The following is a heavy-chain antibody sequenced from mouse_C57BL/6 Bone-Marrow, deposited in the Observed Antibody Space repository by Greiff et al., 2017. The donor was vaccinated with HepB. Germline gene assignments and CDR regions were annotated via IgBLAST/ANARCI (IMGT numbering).Heavy chain of an antibody. J-gene: IGHJ4*01. CDR2: INPGSGGT. D-gene: IGHD1-2*01. Sequence: VKLMESGAELVRPGTSVKVSCKASGYAFTNYLIEWVKQRPGQGLEWIGVINPGSGGTNYNEKFKGKATLTADKSSSTAYMQLSSLTSEDSAVYFCASSLLRDAMDYWGQGTSVTVSS. V-gene: IGHV1-54*01. CDR3: ASSLLRDAMDY. CDR1: GYAFTNYL.